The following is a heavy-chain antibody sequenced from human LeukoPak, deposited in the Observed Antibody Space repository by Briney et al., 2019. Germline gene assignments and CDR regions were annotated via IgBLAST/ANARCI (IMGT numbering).Heavy chain of an antibody. CDR1: GFTFSSYA. V-gene: IGHV3-30*04. D-gene: IGHD4-17*01. J-gene: IGHJ4*02. CDR3: AREDYGDYDYYFDY. Sequence: GGSLRLSCAASGFTFSSYAMHWVRQAPGKGLEWAAVISYDGSNKYYADSVKGRFTISRDNSKNTLYLQMNSLRAEDTAVYYCAREDYGDYDYYFDYWGQGTLVTVSS. CDR2: ISYDGSNK.